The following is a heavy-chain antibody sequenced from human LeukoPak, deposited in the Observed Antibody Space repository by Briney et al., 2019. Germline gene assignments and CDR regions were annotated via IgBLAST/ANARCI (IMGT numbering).Heavy chain of an antibody. Sequence: SVKVSCKASGGTFSSYAISWVRRAPGQGLEWMGRIIPIFGTANYAQKFQGRVTITADKSTSTAYMELSSLRSEDTAVYYCARPITMIVVGLWDDAFDIWGQGTMVTVSS. CDR3: ARPITMIVVGLWDDAFDI. D-gene: IGHD3-22*01. CDR2: IIPIFGTA. V-gene: IGHV1-69*06. CDR1: GGTFSSYA. J-gene: IGHJ3*02.